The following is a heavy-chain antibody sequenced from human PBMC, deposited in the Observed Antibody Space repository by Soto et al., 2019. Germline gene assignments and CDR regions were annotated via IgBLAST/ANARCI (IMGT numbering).Heavy chain of an antibody. J-gene: IGHJ6*02. D-gene: IGHD6-13*01. CDR3: ARDTVTISSSWSKTYYYYGMDV. CDR2: ISAYNGNT. Sequence: ASVKVSCKASGYTFTSYGISWVRQAPGQGLEWMGWISAYNGNTNYAQKLQGRVTMTTDTSTSTAYMELRSLRSDDTAVYYCARDTVTISSSWSKTYYYYGMDVWGQGTTVTVS. V-gene: IGHV1-18*04. CDR1: GYTFTSYG.